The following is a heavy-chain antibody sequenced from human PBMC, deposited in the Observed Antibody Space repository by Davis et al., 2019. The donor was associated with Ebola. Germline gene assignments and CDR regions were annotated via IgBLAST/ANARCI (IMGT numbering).Heavy chain of an antibody. D-gene: IGHD2-15*01. CDR3: ARDRGHCSGGSCYSLYYGMDV. Sequence: GESLKISCAASGFTFSSYGMHWVRQAPGKGLEWVAVIWYDGSNKYYAASVKGRFTISRDNSKNTLYLQMNSLRAEDTAVYYCARDRGHCSGGSCYSLYYGMDVWGQGTTVTVSS. CDR1: GFTFSSYG. CDR2: IWYDGSNK. V-gene: IGHV3-33*01. J-gene: IGHJ6*02.